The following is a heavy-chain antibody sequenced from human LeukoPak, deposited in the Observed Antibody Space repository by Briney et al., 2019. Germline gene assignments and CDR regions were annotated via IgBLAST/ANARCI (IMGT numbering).Heavy chain of an antibody. Sequence: SETLSLTCTVPGGSITNNNYYWDWIRQPPGKGLEWIGNLYYSGSAHYNPSLKSRVTISVDTSKNQFSLKLSSVTAADTAVYYCGRGVSDYWGQGIVVTVSS. CDR1: GGSITNNNYY. J-gene: IGHJ4*02. V-gene: IGHV4-39*07. CDR3: GRGVSDY. CDR2: LYYSGSA.